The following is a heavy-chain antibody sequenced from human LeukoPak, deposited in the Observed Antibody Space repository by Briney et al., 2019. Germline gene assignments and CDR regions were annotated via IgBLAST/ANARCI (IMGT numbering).Heavy chain of an antibody. Sequence: SETLSLTCTVSGGSISSYYWSWIRQPPGKGLEWIGYIYYSGSTNYNPSLKSRVTISVDTSKNQFSLKLSSVTAADTAVYYCARGFQYGYWYFDLWGRGTLVTVSS. CDR1: GGSISSYY. CDR3: ARGFQYGYWYFDL. D-gene: IGHD2-2*01. V-gene: IGHV4-59*12. CDR2: IYYSGST. J-gene: IGHJ2*01.